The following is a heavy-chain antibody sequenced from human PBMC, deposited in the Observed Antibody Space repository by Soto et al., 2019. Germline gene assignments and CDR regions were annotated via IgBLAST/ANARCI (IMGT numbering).Heavy chain of an antibody. CDR3: ARDQGPYCSSTSCHNFDY. Sequence: QVQLVQSGAEVKKPGASVKVSCKASGYTFTNYGISWVRQAPGQGLEWMGWISAYNGNTNYAQKLQGRVTMTTDTSTSTAYMELRSLRSGDTAVYYCARDQGPYCSSTSCHNFDYWGQGTLVTVSS. CDR1: GYTFTNYG. V-gene: IGHV1-18*01. J-gene: IGHJ4*02. CDR2: ISAYNGNT. D-gene: IGHD2-2*02.